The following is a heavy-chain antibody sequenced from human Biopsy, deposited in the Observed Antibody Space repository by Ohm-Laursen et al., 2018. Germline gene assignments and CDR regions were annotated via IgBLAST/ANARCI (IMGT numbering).Heavy chain of an antibody. CDR2: IYYSGST. D-gene: IGHD2/OR15-2a*01. V-gene: IGHV4-59*01. J-gene: IGHJ6*02. CDR1: GGSISSDY. CDR3: ARATNSTGWPYYYFYGMDV. Sequence: GPLSLTCPVSGGSISSDYWSWIRQTPGKGLEWIGYIYYSGSTNYNPSLKSRVTISVDTSKNQFSLRLNSVTAADTAVYYCARATNSTGWPYYYFYGMDVWGQGTTVTVSS.